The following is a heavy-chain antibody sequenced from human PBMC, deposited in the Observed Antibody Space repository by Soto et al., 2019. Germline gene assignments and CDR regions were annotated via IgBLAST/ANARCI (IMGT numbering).Heavy chain of an antibody. CDR2: INPDSGGT. D-gene: IGHD2-15*01. CDR3: ARGCSGGTCFLLSF. CDR1: GYAFRGHQ. V-gene: IGHV1-2*02. J-gene: IGHJ4*02. Sequence: QVQLVQSGAEVKKPGASVKVSCKASGYAFRGHQMHWLRQAPGQGLEWVGWINPDSGGTNYAQKFQGRVTMTRDTAIRTIYMELSSLTSDDTAVYYCARGCSGGTCFLLSFWGQGTLVTVSS.